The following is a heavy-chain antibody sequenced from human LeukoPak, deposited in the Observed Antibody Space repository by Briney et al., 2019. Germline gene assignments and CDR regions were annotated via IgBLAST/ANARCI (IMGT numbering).Heavy chain of an antibody. J-gene: IGHJ4*02. CDR3: ARRGPTSGRGDAFDY. V-gene: IGHV4-39*01. D-gene: IGHD6-19*01. CDR1: GGSFSSSSGYY. CDR2: INYSGTT. Sequence: PSETLSLTCTVSGGSFSSSSGYYWGWIRQPPGKGLEWIGSINYSGTTYYNPSLRGPVTISVDTSKKQLSLRLSSVTAADTAVYYCARRGPTSGRGDAFDYWGQGTLVTVSS.